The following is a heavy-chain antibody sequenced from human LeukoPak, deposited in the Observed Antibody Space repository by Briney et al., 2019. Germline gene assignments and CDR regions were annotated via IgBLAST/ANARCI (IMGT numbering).Heavy chain of an antibody. V-gene: IGHV4-59*08. D-gene: IGHD2-21*01. CDR3: VRHLLFYSIYYIDV. CDR1: EGSISSYY. Sequence: PSETLRLTCGVSEGSISSYYWSWIRQPPGKGLEWVAFIYYDGSTTYNPYLSKRRTISPDMSKRQCSLKVTSLTAADTAVYYCVRHLLFYSIYYIDVWGKGTTVTVSS. CDR2: IYYDGST. J-gene: IGHJ6*03.